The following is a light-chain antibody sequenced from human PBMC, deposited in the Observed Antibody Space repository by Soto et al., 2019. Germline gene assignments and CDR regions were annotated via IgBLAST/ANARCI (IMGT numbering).Light chain of an antibody. Sequence: QSVLTQPPSASGSPGQSVTISCTGTSSDVGGYNYVSWYQQHPGKAPKLMIYEVSKRPSGVPDRFSGSKSGNTASLTVSGLQAEDEADYDCSSYAGSNNFAVFGGGTKLTVL. CDR2: EVS. CDR1: SSDVGGYNY. V-gene: IGLV2-8*01. J-gene: IGLJ2*01. CDR3: SSYAGSNNFAV.